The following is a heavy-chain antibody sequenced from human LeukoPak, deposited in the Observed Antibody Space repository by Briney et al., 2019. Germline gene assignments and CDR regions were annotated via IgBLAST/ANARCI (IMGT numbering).Heavy chain of an antibody. V-gene: IGHV3-23*01. D-gene: IGHD3-10*01. Sequence: TGGSLRLSCAASGFTFSSYAMSWVRQAPGKGLEWVSAISGSGGSTFYADSVKGRFTISRDNPKNTLYLQMNSLRAEDTAVYYCAKFWFGIAPVTTDYWGQGTLVTVSS. CDR2: ISGSGGST. J-gene: IGHJ4*02. CDR3: AKFWFGIAPVTTDY. CDR1: GFTFSSYA.